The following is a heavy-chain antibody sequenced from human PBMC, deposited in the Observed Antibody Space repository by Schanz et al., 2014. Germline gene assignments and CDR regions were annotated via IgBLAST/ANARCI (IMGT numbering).Heavy chain of an antibody. Sequence: EGQLLESGGGLIQPGGSLRLSCAASGFTVSSNHMSWVRQAPGKGLEWVSSISSSSSYIYYADSGKGRFTISRDNAKNSLYLQMNSLRAEDTAVYYCAREEGWGIAAAGPKHYYYGRDVRGQGTTVTVSS. CDR2: ISSSSSYI. D-gene: IGHD6-13*01. CDR1: GFTVSSNH. J-gene: IGHJ6*01. CDR3: AREEGWGIAAAGPKHYYYGRDV. V-gene: IGHV3-21*01.